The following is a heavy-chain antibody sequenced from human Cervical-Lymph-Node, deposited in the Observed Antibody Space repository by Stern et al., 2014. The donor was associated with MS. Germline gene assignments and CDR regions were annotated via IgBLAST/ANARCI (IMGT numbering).Heavy chain of an antibody. CDR2: IYPGSGAT. D-gene: IGHD3-16*02. CDR3: ARIYCSGDECYHSFDT. CDR1: GYRFSTFY. J-gene: IGHJ4*02. Sequence: VQLVQSGAEVKKPGASVKVSCKASGYRFSTFYLHWLRQAPGQGLQWIGRIYPGSGATNSPQLFQGRLTMTRDRSITTAYLELSGLRSDDTAVYYCARIYCSGDECYHSFDTWGQGTLVTVSS. V-gene: IGHV1-2*06.